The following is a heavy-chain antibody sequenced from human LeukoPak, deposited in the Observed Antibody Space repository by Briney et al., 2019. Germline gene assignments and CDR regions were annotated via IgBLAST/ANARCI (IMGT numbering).Heavy chain of an antibody. D-gene: IGHD3-22*01. CDR2: ISPSSSRI. J-gene: IGHJ1*01. V-gene: IGHV3-23*01. Sequence: HPGGSLRLSCAASGFTFDSYGMSWVRQAPGKGLEWVSFISPSSSRISYADSVEGRFTISRDNPRNTLYMQMNSLRDEDTALYYCAIMHGYYDGSGYWVQWGQGTLVTVSS. CDR3: AIMHGYYDGSGYWVQ. CDR1: GFTFDSYG.